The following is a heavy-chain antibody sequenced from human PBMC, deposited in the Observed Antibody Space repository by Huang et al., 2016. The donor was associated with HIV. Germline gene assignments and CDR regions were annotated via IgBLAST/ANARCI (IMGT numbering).Heavy chain of an antibody. CDR2: ISYDGSSK. D-gene: IGHD3-22*01. V-gene: IGHV3-30*18. Sequence: QVQLVESGGGVVRPGRSLRLSCAASRFTFSKFAMHGVRRAPGKGLEWMAVISYDGSSKHYADSVTGRLTISRDNSNNTLYLQMNSLTVEDTAVYYCTKGHYYDTNGYVAFDIWGQGTMVTVSS. J-gene: IGHJ3*02. CDR3: TKGHYYDTNGYVAFDI. CDR1: RFTFSKFA.